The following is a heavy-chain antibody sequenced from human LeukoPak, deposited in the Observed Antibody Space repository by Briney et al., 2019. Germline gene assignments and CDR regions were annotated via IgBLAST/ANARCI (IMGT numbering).Heavy chain of an antibody. CDR3: ARSSIIAAAGPYYFDY. CDR2: IIPIFGTA. Sequence: GASVKVSCKASGYTFTSYAINWVRQAPGQGIEWMGGIIPIFGTANYAQKFQGRVTITADKSTNTAYMELSSLRSEDTAVYYCARSSIIAAAGPYYFDYWGQGTLVTVSS. CDR1: GYTFTSYA. D-gene: IGHD6-13*01. J-gene: IGHJ4*02. V-gene: IGHV1-69*06.